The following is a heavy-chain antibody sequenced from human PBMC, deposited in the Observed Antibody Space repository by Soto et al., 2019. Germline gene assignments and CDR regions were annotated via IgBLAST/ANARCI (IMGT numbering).Heavy chain of an antibody. D-gene: IGHD3-22*01. V-gene: IGHV1-18*01. J-gene: IGHJ3*01. CDR1: GYTFTSSG. CDR2: ISAHTGSS. CDR3: ASAFFYQGRSSRGYSFGAVDF. Sequence: QVQLVQSGAEVKKPGASVKVSCKASGYTFTSSGMSWVRQAPGQGLEWMGWISAHTGSSEYAQRFEGRVTSTTDRSTSTAYMELRSLRSDDTAVYYCASAFFYQGRSSRGYSFGAVDFWGPGTLVTVSS.